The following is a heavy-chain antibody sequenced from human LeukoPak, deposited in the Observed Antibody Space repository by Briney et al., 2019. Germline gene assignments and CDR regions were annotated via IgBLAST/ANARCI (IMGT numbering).Heavy chain of an antibody. CDR1: GYTFTSYA. CDR2: INAGNANT. V-gene: IGHV1-3*01. CDR3: ARDLIFGVVNRFDY. J-gene: IGHJ4*02. Sequence: ASVKVSCKASGYTFTSYAMHWVRQAPGQRLEWMGWINAGNANTKYSQKFQGRVTISRDTSASTAYMELSSLRSEDTAVYYCARDLIFGVVNRFDYWGQGTLVTVSS. D-gene: IGHD3-3*01.